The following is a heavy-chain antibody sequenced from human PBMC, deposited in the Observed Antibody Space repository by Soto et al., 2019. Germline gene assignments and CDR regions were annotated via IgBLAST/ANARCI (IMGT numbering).Heavy chain of an antibody. Sequence: QVQLVQSGAEVKKPGSSVKVSCKASGGTFSKYAFSWVRQAPGQGLEWMGGIIPLFDAADYAQRFQGRVRITADESTTTTYMELSSLRSDDTAIYYRAGAWPRGTMIVNDSDNYGMDGWGQGTTVTVSS. V-gene: IGHV1-69*01. D-gene: IGHD3-22*01. CDR3: AGAWPRGTMIVNDSDNYGMDG. J-gene: IGHJ6*02. CDR1: GGTFSKYA. CDR2: IIPLFDAA.